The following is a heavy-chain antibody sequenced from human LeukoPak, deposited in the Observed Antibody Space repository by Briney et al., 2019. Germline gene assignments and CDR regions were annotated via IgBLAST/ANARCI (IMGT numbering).Heavy chain of an antibody. D-gene: IGHD2-2*01. CDR1: GFTFSSYA. J-gene: IGHJ4*02. V-gene: IGHV3-30-3*01. CDR3: ARGEVGYCSSTTCYGFDY. Sequence: HPGRSLRLSCAASGFTFSSYAMHWVRQAPGKGLEWVAVISYDGSNKYYADSVKGRFTISRDNSKNTLYLQMNSLKTEDTAVYYCARGEVGYCSSTTCYGFDYWGQGTLVTVSS. CDR2: ISYDGSNK.